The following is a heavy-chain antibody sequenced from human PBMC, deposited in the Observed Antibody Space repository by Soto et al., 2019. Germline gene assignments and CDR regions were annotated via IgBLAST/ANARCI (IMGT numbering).Heavy chain of an antibody. CDR2: FEPVDDVT. D-gene: IGHD5-18*01. V-gene: IGHV1-24*01. Sequence: VSSVKVSCKVSGYTLTELSMRSLRETLGQGLEWMGGFEPVDDVTIYAQKFQGRVTMTADKSTSTAYMELSSLRSEVTAVYYCLVGGYDPTSFDYWGQGTLVTVSS. CDR3: LVGGYDPTSFDY. J-gene: IGHJ4*02. CDR1: GYTLTELS.